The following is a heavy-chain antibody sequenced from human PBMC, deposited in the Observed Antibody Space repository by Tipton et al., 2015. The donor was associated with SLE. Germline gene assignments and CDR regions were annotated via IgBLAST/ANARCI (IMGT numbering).Heavy chain of an antibody. J-gene: IGHJ1*01. CDR1: GASISNGGYS. Sequence: TLSLTCAVSGASISNGGYSWSWLRQPPGKGLEYIGFIYHGGSTYYNPSLKSRVTISVDTSKNQFSLNMNFVTAADTAVYFCARALNWHYPLDSWGQGALVSVSS. D-gene: IGHD1-7*01. V-gene: IGHV4-30-2*01. CDR3: ARALNWHYPLDS. CDR2: IYHGGST.